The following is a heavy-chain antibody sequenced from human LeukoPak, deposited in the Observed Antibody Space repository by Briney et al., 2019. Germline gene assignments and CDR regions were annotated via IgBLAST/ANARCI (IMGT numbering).Heavy chain of an antibody. Sequence: ASVKVSCKASGFTFTSFGFSWVRQAPGQGLEWVGWISGYNGDTIHDQKFQGRVTISTDTSTNTAYMDLRSLTSDDTAVYYCARRSGYDRRAGTLDIWGQGTMVTVSS. CDR3: ARRSGYDRRAGTLDI. CDR2: ISGYNGDT. D-gene: IGHD5-12*01. CDR1: GFTFTSFG. V-gene: IGHV1-18*01. J-gene: IGHJ3*02.